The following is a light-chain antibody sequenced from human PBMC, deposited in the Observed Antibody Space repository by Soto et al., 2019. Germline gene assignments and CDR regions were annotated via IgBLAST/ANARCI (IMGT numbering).Light chain of an antibody. J-gene: IGKJ2*01. CDR1: QSISSW. CDR3: QQYNSYWYT. Sequence: DIQMTQSPSTLSASVGDRVTITCRASQSISSWLAWYQQKPGKAPKPLIYDASSLESGVPSRFSGSGSGTEVTLTISSLQPDDFATYYCQQYNSYWYTFGQGTKLEIK. V-gene: IGKV1-5*01. CDR2: DAS.